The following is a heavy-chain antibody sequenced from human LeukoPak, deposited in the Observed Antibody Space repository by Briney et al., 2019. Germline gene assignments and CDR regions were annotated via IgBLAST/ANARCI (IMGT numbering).Heavy chain of an antibody. V-gene: IGHV1-69*13. D-gene: IGHD5-18*01. CDR3: ARRLLQLWAQFDY. J-gene: IGHJ4*02. Sequence: SVKVSCKASGATFSSYAISWVRQAPGQGLEWMGGIIHIFGTANYAQKFQGRVTITADESTSTAYMELSSLRSEDTAVYYCARRLLQLWAQFDYWGQGTLVTVSS. CDR1: GATFSSYA. CDR2: IIHIFGTA.